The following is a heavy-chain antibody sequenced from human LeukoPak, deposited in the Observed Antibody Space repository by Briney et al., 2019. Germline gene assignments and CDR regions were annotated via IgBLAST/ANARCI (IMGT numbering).Heavy chain of an antibody. CDR3: ARKSSSWYDY. CDR2: IYSGGST. CDR1: GFTFSSYA. D-gene: IGHD6-13*01. J-gene: IGHJ4*02. Sequence: GGSLRLSCAASGFTFSSYAMSWVRQAPGKGLEWVSVIYSGGSTYYADSVKGRFTISRDNSKNTLYLQMNSLRAEDTAVYYCARKSSSWYDYWGQGTLVTVSS. V-gene: IGHV3-66*02.